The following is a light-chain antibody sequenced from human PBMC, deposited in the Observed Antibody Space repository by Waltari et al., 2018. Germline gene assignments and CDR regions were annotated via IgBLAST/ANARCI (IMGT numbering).Light chain of an antibody. V-gene: IGKV3-20*01. CDR3: QHYVRLPAT. CDR1: PSVGRS. CDR2: GAS. J-gene: IGKJ1*01. Sequence: EIVLTQSPGPLSLSPGERATLSCRASPSVGRSLAWYQQIPGQAPRLLIYGASSRATGIPDRFSGSGSGTDFSLTISRLEPEDFAVYFCQHYVRLPATFGQGTKVAI.